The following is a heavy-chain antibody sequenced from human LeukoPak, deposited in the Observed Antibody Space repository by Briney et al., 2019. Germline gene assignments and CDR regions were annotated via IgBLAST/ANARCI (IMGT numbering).Heavy chain of an antibody. Sequence: GGSLRLSCVASGLTLSSYAMSWVRQAPGKGLEWVSAISGSGGSTYYADSVKGRFTISRDNSKNTLYLQMNSLRAEDTAVYYCATSITMIVVVTYNYYWSQGTLVTVSS. V-gene: IGHV3-23*01. CDR2: ISGSGGST. D-gene: IGHD3-22*01. CDR1: GLTLSSYA. J-gene: IGHJ4*02. CDR3: ATSITMIVVVTYNYY.